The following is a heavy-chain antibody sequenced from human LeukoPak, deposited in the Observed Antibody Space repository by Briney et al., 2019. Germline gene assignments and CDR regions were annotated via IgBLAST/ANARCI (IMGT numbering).Heavy chain of an antibody. V-gene: IGHV3-33*01. D-gene: IGHD3-22*01. J-gene: IGHJ4*02. CDR2: IWYDGSNK. CDR3: ATLEGYDSSGYSDY. Sequence: GGSLRLSCAASGFTFSSYGMHWVRQAPGKGLEWEAVIWYDGSNKYYADSVKGRFTISRDNSKNTLYLQMNSLRAEDTAVYYCATLEGYDSSGYSDYWGQGTLVTVSS. CDR1: GFTFSSYG.